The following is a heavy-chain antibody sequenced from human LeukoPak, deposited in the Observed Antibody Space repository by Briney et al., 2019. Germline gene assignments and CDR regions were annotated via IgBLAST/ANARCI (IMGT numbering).Heavy chain of an antibody. CDR1: GFTFTTYA. V-gene: IGHV3-23*01. Sequence: GGSLRLSCAASGFTFTTYAMTWVRQAPGKGLEWVSGISGSGSSTFYADSVKGRFTISRDNSKNTLYLQMSSLRAKDTAVYYCAKVLGFYYYYMDVWGKGTTVTVSS. J-gene: IGHJ6*03. CDR3: AKVLGFYYYYMDV. D-gene: IGHD3-16*01. CDR2: ISGSGSST.